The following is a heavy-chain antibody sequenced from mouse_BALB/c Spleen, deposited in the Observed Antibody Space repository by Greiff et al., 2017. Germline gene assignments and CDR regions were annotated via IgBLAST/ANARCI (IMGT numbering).Heavy chain of an antibody. CDR1: GYTFTNYW. D-gene: IGHD1-2*01. CDR3: ARRALYGPYYFDY. V-gene: IGHV1-63*02. J-gene: IGHJ2*01. CDR2: IYPGGGYT. Sequence: QVQLQQSGAELVRPGTSVKISYKASGYTFTNYWLGWVKQRPGHGLEWIGDIYPGGGYTNYNEKFKGKATLTADTSSSTAYMQLSSLTSEDSAVYFCARRALYGPYYFDYWGQGTTLTVSS.